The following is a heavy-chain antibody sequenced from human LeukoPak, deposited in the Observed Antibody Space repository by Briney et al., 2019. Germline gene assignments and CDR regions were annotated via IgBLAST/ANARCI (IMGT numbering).Heavy chain of an antibody. V-gene: IGHV4-59*01. CDR2: IYHTGST. Sequence: PSETLSLTCTVFGGSISNYYWSWIRQPPGKGLEWIGYIYHTGSTNYNPSLTSRVIISVDTSKNQLSLNLSSVTAADSAVYFCARKYDFWSGYYAFDIWGQGTMVTVSA. D-gene: IGHD3-3*01. J-gene: IGHJ3*02. CDR3: ARKYDFWSGYYAFDI. CDR1: GGSISNYY.